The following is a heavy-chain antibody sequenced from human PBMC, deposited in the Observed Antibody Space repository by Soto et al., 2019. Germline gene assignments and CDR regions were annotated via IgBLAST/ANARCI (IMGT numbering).Heavy chain of an antibody. CDR1: GFIFDDYA. CDR3: ARGLGGYDPGRLDS. V-gene: IGHV3-9*01. J-gene: IGHJ4*02. Sequence: EVHLVESGGGLVQPGRSLTLSCAASGFIFDDYAMHWVRQRPGKGLEAVSGISWNSGRIEYAASVKGRFTISRDNAKNSLYLQMNSLRPEDTSFYYCARGLGGYDPGRLDSWAPGTLVTVSS. CDR2: ISWNSGRI. D-gene: IGHD5-12*01.